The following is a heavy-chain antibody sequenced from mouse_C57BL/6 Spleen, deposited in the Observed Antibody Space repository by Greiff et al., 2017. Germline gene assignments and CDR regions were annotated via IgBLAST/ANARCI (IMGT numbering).Heavy chain of an antibody. J-gene: IGHJ2*01. CDR1: GYTFTSYW. D-gene: IGHD1-1*01. Sequence: QVQLKQPGAELVKPGASVKLSCTASGYTFTSYWITWVKQRPGQGLEWIGEIDPGSGSTNYTEKFQSKATLTVDTSSSTAYMPLSSLTSEDSAVYYCDKKGDTNTTSSLDVWGKGTTLTVSS. CDR2: IDPGSGST. V-gene: IGHV1-55*01. CDR3: DKKGDTNTTSSLDV.